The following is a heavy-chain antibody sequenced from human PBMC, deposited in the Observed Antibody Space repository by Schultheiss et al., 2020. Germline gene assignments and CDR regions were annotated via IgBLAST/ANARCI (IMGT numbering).Heavy chain of an antibody. CDR2: ISGNGGST. Sequence: GGSLRLSFAASGFTFDDHDMSWVRQAPGKGLEWVSGISGNGGSTFYADSVKGRFTISRDNAKNTLYLEMNSLRAEDTAVYYCTSRRTWFDPWGQGTMVTVSS. CDR3: TSRRTWFDP. V-gene: IGHV3-20*03. J-gene: IGHJ5*02. CDR1: GFTFDDHD.